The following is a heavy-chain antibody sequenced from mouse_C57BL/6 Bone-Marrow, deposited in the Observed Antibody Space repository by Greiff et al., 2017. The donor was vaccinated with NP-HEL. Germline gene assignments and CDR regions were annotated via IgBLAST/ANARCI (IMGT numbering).Heavy chain of an antibody. CDR3: AREGATVVDYFDY. CDR1: GYAFSSYW. Sequence: QVQLQQSGAELVKPGASVKISCKASGYAFSSYWMNWVKQRPGKGLEWIGQIYPGDGDPTYNGKFKGKATLTADKSSSTAYMQLSGVTSEDSAVYFCAREGATVVDYFDYWGKGTTLTVSS. D-gene: IGHD1-1*01. CDR2: IYPGDGDP. V-gene: IGHV1-80*01. J-gene: IGHJ2*01.